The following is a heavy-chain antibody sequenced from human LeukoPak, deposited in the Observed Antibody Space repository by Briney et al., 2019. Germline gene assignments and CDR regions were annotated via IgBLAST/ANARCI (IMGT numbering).Heavy chain of an antibody. J-gene: IGHJ4*02. CDR3: ARDYGLGY. CDR2: ISSSSSTI. Sequence: PGGSLRLSCAASGFTFSSYSMNWVRQAPGKGLEWVSYISSSSSTIYYADSVKGRFTISRDNAKNSLYLQMNSLRAEDTAVYYCARDYGLGYWGQGTLVTVSS. CDR1: GFTFSSYS. D-gene: IGHD4-17*01. V-gene: IGHV3-48*01.